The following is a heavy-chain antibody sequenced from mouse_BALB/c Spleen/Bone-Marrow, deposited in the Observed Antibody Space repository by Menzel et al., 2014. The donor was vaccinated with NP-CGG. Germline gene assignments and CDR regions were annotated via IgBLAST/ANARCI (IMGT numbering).Heavy chain of an antibody. CDR1: GYAFSVYW. Sequence: VQVVESGAEPVRPGSSVKISCKASGYAFSVYWMNWVKQRPGQGPEWIGQIYPGDGDTNYNGKFKGRATLTADKSSNTAYMQLSSLTSEDSAVYFCARGGISVDYWGQGTTLTVSS. CDR2: IYPGDGDT. CDR3: ARGGISVDY. J-gene: IGHJ2*01. V-gene: IGHV1-80*01.